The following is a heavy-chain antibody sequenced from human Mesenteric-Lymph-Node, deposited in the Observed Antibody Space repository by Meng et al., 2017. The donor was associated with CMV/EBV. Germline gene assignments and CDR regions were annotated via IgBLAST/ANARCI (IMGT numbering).Heavy chain of an antibody. V-gene: IGHV4-4*01. CDR1: GGCIGSSLC. CDR2: ISHSGTT. J-gene: IGHJ4*02. D-gene: IGHD2-8*02. CDR3: ARSPGFWSLDY. Sequence: TWPVSGGCIGSSLCGRWVRQPRGRGLEWIGEISHSGTTNYNPSLQSRVTISLDKTNNHFSLRLTSVTAADTGVYFCARSPGFWSLDYWGRGTLVTVSS.